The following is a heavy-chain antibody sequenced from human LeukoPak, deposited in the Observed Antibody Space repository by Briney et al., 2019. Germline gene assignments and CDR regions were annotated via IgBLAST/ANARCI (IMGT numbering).Heavy chain of an antibody. Sequence: GGSLRLSCAASGFTVSSNYMSWVRQAPGKGLEWVSVIYSGGNTYYADSVKGRFTISRDNSKNTLYLQINSLRAEDTAVYYCAKDGGRVVVPAAAFDYWGQGTLVTVSS. V-gene: IGHV3-53*01. CDR1: GFTVSSNY. D-gene: IGHD2-2*01. CDR3: AKDGGRVVVPAAAFDY. CDR2: IYSGGNT. J-gene: IGHJ4*02.